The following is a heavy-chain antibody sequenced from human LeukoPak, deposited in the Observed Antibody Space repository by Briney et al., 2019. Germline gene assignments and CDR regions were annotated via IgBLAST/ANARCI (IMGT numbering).Heavy chain of an antibody. V-gene: IGHV3-33*01. CDR1: GFTLSSYG. CDR3: ARDPTAYYDSSGYYLNTIDY. CDR2: IWHDGSNK. D-gene: IGHD3-22*01. Sequence: PGMSLRLSCAASGFTLSSYGMHWVRQAPGKRLERVAVIWHDGSNKYYVDSRRGRFTISRDNSKNTLYLQMNSLTAEGTAVYYCARDPTAYYDSSGYYLNTIDYWGQGTLVTVSS. J-gene: IGHJ4*02.